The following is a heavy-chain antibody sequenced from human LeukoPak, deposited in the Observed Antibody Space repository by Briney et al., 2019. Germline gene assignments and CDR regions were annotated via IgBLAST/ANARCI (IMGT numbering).Heavy chain of an antibody. J-gene: IGHJ5*01. CDR3: ARSQSGKYDS. V-gene: IGHV3-7*01. Sequence: GGSLRLSCAASGFTFSSHWMSWVRQAPGKGLEWVANIQQDASKKDYVDSVKGRFTISRDNAKNTLYLQMNSLRAEDTAVYYCARSQSGKYDSWGQGTLVTVSS. CDR2: IQQDASKK. CDR1: GFTFSSHW. D-gene: IGHD1-1*01.